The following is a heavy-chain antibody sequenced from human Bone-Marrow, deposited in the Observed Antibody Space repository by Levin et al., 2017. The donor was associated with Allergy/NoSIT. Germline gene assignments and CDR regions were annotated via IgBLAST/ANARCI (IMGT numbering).Heavy chain of an antibody. J-gene: IGHJ6*03. V-gene: IGHV3-15*01. D-gene: IGHD4-17*01. CDR3: TTEVGVNSYGDYGYYYYYYYMDV. CDR1: GFTFSNAW. CDR2: IKSKTDGGTT. Sequence: GGSLRLSCAASGFTFSNAWMSWVRQAPGKGLEWVGRIKSKTDGGTTDYAAPVKGRFTISRDDSKNTLYLQMNSLKTEDTAVYYCTTEVGVNSYGDYGYYYYYYYMDVWGKGTTVTVSS.